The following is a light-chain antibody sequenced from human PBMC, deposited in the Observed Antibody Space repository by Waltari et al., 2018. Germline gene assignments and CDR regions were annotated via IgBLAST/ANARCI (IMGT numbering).Light chain of an antibody. CDR3: MQGTHWPQT. J-gene: IGKJ1*01. CDR1: QSLAHSDGNTY. V-gene: IGKV2-30*02. Sequence: DVLLTQSPVSLPVTLGQPASMSCNSSQSLAHSDGNTYLNWFHQSPGQSPRRLISKVSRRDSGVSERFSGSGSGTDFTLRISRVAAEDVGVYYCMQGTHWPQTFGQGPKVEIK. CDR2: KVS.